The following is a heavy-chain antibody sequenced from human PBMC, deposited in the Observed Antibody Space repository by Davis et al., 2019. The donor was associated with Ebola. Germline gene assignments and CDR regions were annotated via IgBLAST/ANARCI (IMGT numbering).Heavy chain of an antibody. J-gene: IGHJ6*03. CDR1: GFTFSSYA. CDR3: ARVSIPGGYQYMDV. D-gene: IGHD2-2*01. Sequence: GESLKISCVASGFTFSSYAVNWVRQAPGKGLEWVSGISGSGGSTYYSESVKGRFTISRDNSKNTLYVQMHSLRAEDTAVYYCARVSIPGGYQYMDVWGKGTTVTVSS. CDR2: ISGSGGST. V-gene: IGHV3-23*01.